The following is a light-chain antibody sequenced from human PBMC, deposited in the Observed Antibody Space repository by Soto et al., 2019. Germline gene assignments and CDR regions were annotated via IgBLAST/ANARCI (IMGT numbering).Light chain of an antibody. CDR2: GAS. J-gene: IGKJ1*01. Sequence: EIVMTQSPATLSVSPGERATLSCRASQSVSSNLAWYQQKPGQAPRXLIYGASTRATGIPARFSGSGSGTELTITISSLQSEDFEVYYCQQYNNWPRTFGQGTKVDIK. CDR3: QQYNNWPRT. V-gene: IGKV3-15*01. CDR1: QSVSSN.